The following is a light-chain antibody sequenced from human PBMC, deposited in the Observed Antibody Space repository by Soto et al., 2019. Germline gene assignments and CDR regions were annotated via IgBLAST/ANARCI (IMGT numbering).Light chain of an antibody. J-gene: IGKJ1*01. CDR1: DNIVHW. CDR3: QHYNSFSRT. CDR2: KAA. Sequence: DIQMTQSPSTLSASVGDRVAITCRASDNIVHWVAWYQQKPGKAPKLLIYKAANLADEVPSRFAGSGSGTDFTLTITRLQPDDFATYYCQHYNSFSRTCGQGTKV. V-gene: IGKV1-5*03.